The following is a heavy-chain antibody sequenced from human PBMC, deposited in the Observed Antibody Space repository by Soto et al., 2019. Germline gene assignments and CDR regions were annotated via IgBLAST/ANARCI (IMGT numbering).Heavy chain of an antibody. Sequence: PGGSLRLSCAASGFTFSSYSMNWVRQAPGKGLEWVSSISSSSSYIYYADSVKGRFTISRDNAKNSLYLQMNSLRAEDTAVYYCARALGRWAAAGGAWWFDPWGQGTLVTVSS. V-gene: IGHV3-21*01. D-gene: IGHD6-13*01. J-gene: IGHJ5*02. CDR3: ARALGRWAAAGGAWWFDP. CDR2: ISSSSSYI. CDR1: GFTFSSYS.